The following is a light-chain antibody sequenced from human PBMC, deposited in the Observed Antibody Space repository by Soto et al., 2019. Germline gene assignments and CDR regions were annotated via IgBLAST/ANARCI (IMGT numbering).Light chain of an antibody. CDR3: LSYDSSLSGWV. CDR1: SSNIGAGYD. CDR2: ANN. J-gene: IGLJ3*02. Sequence: QAVVTQSPSVSGAPGQRVTITCTGSSSNIGAGYDVHWYQQLPGTAPKVLIYANNNRPSGVPDRFSGSKSGTSASLAITGLQAEDEADYYCLSYDSSLSGWVFGGGTKLTVL. V-gene: IGLV1-40*01.